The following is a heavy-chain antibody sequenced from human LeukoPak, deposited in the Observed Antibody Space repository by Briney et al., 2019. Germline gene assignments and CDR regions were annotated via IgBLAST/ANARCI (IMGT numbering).Heavy chain of an antibody. Sequence: SETPSLTCAVYGGSFSGYYWSWIRQPPGKGLEWIGEINHSGSTNYNPSLKSRVTISVDTSKNQFSLKLSSVTAADTAVYYCARGPYYDFWSGYFAAFDIWGQGTMVTVSS. CDR1: GGSFSGYY. CDR3: ARGPYYDFWSGYFAAFDI. J-gene: IGHJ3*02. V-gene: IGHV4-34*01. D-gene: IGHD3-3*01. CDR2: INHSGST.